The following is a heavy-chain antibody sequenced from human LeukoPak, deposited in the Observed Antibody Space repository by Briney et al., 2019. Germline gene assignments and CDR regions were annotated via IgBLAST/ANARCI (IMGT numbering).Heavy chain of an antibody. CDR2: IYATDLT. CDR1: GRSIRSVY. J-gene: IGHJ5*02. Sequence: SPSETLSLTCTVSGRSIRSVYWNWFRQSAGKGLEWIGRIYATDLTNYNPSLKSRVTLSVDMSKNELSLTLKSVTAADTAVYYCARGFGSGTSPIDLWGQGALVTVSS. D-gene: IGHD3-10*01. CDR3: ARGFGSGTSPIDL. V-gene: IGHV4-4*07.